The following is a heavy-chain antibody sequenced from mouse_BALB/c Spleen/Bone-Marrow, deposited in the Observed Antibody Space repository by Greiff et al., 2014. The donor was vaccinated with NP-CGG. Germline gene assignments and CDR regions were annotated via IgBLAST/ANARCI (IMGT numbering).Heavy chain of an antibody. Sequence: DLVKPGASVKLSCKASGYTFTNFWINWIKQRPGQGLEWIGRIAPGTGTTYYNEMFKGKATLTVDTSSSTAYIQLSSLSSEDSAVYFCSRYDYVMDYWGQGTSVTVS. V-gene: IGHV1S41*01. CDR1: GYTFTNFW. J-gene: IGHJ4*01. D-gene: IGHD2-3*01. CDR3: SRYDYVMDY. CDR2: IAPGTGTT.